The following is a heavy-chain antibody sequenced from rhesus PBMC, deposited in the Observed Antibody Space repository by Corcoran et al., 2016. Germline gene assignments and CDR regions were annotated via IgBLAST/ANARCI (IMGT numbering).Heavy chain of an antibody. CDR1: GYSISSGYY. CDR3: ARPTTLGTTY. CDR2: ISGGSWIT. J-gene: IGHJ4*01. D-gene: IGHD5-24*01. Sequence: QVQLQESGPGLVKPSETLSLTCAVSGYSISSGYYWGWICQPPGKGLEYVGYISGGSWITYYHPSLKSRVTISKDTSNNQFSLKLTSVTAADTAVYYCARPTTLGTTYWGQGVLVTVSS. V-gene: IGHV4-99*01.